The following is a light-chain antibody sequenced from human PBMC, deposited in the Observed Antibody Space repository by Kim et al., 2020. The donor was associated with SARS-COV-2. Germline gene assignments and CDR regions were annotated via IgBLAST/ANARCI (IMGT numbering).Light chain of an antibody. CDR2: DTS. CDR1: QTLNIY. Sequence: EIVLTQSPATLSLSPGERATLSCRASQTLNIYLAWYQLKPGQPPRLVIYDTSKRATDVPARFSGSGSGTDFTLTISSLEPEDFAVYYCQQRTNWLMYTFGPGTKLEI. J-gene: IGKJ2*01. CDR3: QQRTNWLMYT. V-gene: IGKV3-11*01.